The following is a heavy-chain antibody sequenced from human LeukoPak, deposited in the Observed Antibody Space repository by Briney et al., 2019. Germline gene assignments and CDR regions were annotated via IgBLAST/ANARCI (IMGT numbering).Heavy chain of an antibody. J-gene: IGHJ4*02. Sequence: GGSLRLSCAASGFTFSSYAMSWVRQAPGKGLEWVSGISGSGGSTYYADSVKGRCTISRDNSKNTLYLQMNSLRAEDTAVYYCAKILSGRAHYFDYWGQGTLVTVSS. CDR3: AKILSGRAHYFDY. CDR1: GFTFSSYA. CDR2: ISGSGGST. D-gene: IGHD3-10*01. V-gene: IGHV3-23*01.